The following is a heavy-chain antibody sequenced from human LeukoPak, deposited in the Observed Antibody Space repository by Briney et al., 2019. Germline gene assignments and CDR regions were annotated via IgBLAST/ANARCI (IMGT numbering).Heavy chain of an antibody. D-gene: IGHD3-16*01. Sequence: SETLSLTCTVSGGSISSYYWSWIRQPPGKGLEGIGYIYYSGSTDYNPSLKSRVSISVDTSKNQFSLKLSSVTAADTAMYYCARGFPHGGYVWPIDYWGQGTLVTVSS. CDR3: ARGFPHGGYVWPIDY. CDR2: IYYSGST. V-gene: IGHV4-59*01. J-gene: IGHJ4*02. CDR1: GGSISSYY.